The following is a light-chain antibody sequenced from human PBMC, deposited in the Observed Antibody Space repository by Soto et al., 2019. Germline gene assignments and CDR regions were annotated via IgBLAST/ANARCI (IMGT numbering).Light chain of an antibody. V-gene: IGKV3-20*01. Sequence: EIVLTQSPCTLSLSPGERATLSCRASQSISSNYLAWYQQKPGQAPRLLIYGASSRATGIPDRFSGSGSGTDFTLTISRLEPEDFAVFYCQQYGSSPPYTFGQGTKLEIK. CDR3: QQYGSSPPYT. J-gene: IGKJ2*01. CDR2: GAS. CDR1: QSISSNY.